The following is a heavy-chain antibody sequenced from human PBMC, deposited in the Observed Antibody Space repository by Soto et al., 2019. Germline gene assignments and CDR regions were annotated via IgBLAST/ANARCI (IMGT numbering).Heavy chain of an antibody. CDR2: IIPIFGTA. V-gene: IGHV1-69*01. CDR1: GGTFSSYA. D-gene: IGHD2-15*01. J-gene: IGHJ6*02. CDR3: ARVHSGSCYFYYYDVMDV. Sequence: QVQLVQSGAEVKKPGSSVKVSCKASGGTFSSYAISWVRQAPGQGLEWMGGIIPIFGTANYAQKFQGRVTITADESTITAYMELSRLRSEDTVVYYCARVHSGSCYFYYYDVMDVWGQGTTVTVSS.